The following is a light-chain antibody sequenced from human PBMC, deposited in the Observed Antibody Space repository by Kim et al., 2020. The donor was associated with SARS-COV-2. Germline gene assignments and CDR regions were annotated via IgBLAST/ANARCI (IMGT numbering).Light chain of an antibody. J-gene: IGLJ3*02. CDR3: QSADSTDTLWV. CDR2: EDT. CDR1: ALPKKY. V-gene: IGLV3-25*03. Sequence: SYELTQPPSVSVSPGQTARITCSGDALPKKYAYWFQQKPGQAPVVVIYEDTERPSGSPERFSGSTSGTTVTLTISGVQAEDEADYYCQSADSTDTLWVFG.